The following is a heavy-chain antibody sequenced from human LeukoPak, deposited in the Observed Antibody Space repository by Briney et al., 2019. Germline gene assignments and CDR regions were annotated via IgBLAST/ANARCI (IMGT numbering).Heavy chain of an antibody. CDR3: ARAIGHGGNYYYSYIDV. CDR1: GFTVSSNS. J-gene: IGHJ6*03. D-gene: IGHD4-23*01. Sequence: PGGSLRLSGSGSGFTVSSNSMSWVRQAPGKGLEWVSFIYSDNTHYSDSVQGRFTISRDNSKNTMYLQMNSLRAEDTAVYYCARAIGHGGNYYYSYIDVWGKGTTVTVSS. CDR2: IYSDNT. V-gene: IGHV3-66*03.